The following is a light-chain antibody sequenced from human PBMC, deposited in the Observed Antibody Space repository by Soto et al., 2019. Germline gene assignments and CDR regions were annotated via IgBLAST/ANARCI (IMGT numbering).Light chain of an antibody. V-gene: IGKV3-11*01. Sequence: EIVLTQSPATLSLSPGERGTLSCRASQSVSSSLAWYQQKPGQAPRLLIYDASKRAPGIPARFSGSGSGTDFTLTISSLEPEDVTVYYCQQRSNWPSLTFGGGTKVEIK. CDR2: DAS. J-gene: IGKJ4*01. CDR3: QQRSNWPSLT. CDR1: QSVSSS.